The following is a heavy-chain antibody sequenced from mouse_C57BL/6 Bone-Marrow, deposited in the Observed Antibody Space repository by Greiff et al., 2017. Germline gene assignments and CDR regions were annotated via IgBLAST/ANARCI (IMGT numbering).Heavy chain of an antibody. D-gene: IGHD1-1*01. CDR3: ARGLYYYGSSPPFAY. J-gene: IGHJ3*01. CDR2: ISYDGSN. V-gene: IGHV3-6*01. CDR1: GYSITSGYY. Sequence: EVKLEESGPGLVKPSQSLSLTCSVTGYSITSGYYWNWIRQFPGNKLEWMGYISYDGSNNYNPSLKNRISITRDTSKNQFFLKLNSVTTEDTATYYCARGLYYYGSSPPFAYWGQGTLVTVSA.